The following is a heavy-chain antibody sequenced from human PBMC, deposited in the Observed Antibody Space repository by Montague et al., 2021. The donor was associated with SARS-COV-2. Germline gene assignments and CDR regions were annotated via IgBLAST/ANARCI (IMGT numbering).Heavy chain of an antibody. CDR2: IYDSGST. D-gene: IGHD4-17*01. J-gene: IGHJ4*02. CDR3: ARENTVTTFGGPYYIDS. CDR1: GGSVSSGSYY. Sequence: SEPLSLTCSVSGGSVSSGSYYWSWIRQPPGKGLEWIGYIYDSGSTNYNPSLKSRVTISVDTSKNQFSLKLSSVTAADTAVYYCARENTVTTFGGPYYIDSWGQGTLVTVSA. V-gene: IGHV4-61*01.